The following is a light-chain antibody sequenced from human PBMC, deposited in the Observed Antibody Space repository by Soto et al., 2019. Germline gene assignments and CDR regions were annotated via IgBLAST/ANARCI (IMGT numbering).Light chain of an antibody. CDR2: EVG. J-gene: IGLJ1*01. CDR3: SSYTSSSTDV. CDR1: NSDVGNYNY. V-gene: IGLV2-14*01. Sequence: QSALTKPASVSGSPGQSITISCTGTNSDVGNYNYVSWYQQHPGKAPKLIIYEVGRRTSGISHRFSAAKSGNTASLTISGLQAEDEADYYCSSYTSSSTDVFGTGTKLTVL.